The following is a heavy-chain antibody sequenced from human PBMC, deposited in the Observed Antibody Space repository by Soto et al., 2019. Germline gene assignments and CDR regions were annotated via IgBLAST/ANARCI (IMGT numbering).Heavy chain of an antibody. J-gene: IGHJ6*02. CDR1: GYSFTSYW. D-gene: IGHD6-13*01. CDR2: IYPGDSDT. CDR3: ARGYSSSWYDYYYYGMDV. V-gene: IGHV5-51*01. Sequence: PGESLKISCKGSGYSFTSYWIGWVRQMPGKGLEWMGIIYPGDSDTRYSPSFQGQVTISADKSISTAYLQWSSLKASDTAMYHCARGYSSSWYDYYYYGMDVWGQGTTVTVSS.